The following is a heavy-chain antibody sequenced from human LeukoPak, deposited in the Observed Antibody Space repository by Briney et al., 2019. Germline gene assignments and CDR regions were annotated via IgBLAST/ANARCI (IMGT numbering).Heavy chain of an antibody. CDR2: INWNGGST. Sequence: GGSLRLSCAASGFTFDDYGMSWVRQAPGKGLEWVSGINWNGGSTGYADSVKGRFTISRDNAKNTLYLQMNSLRAEDTAVYYCAKDRNNDYGDQQEGFDYWGQGTLVTVSS. V-gene: IGHV3-20*04. CDR1: GFTFDDYG. D-gene: IGHD4-17*01. CDR3: AKDRNNDYGDQQEGFDY. J-gene: IGHJ4*02.